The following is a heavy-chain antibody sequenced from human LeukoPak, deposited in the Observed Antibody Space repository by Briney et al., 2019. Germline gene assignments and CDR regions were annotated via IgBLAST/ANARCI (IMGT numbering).Heavy chain of an antibody. CDR2: ISYDGSNK. CDR1: GFAFSSYA. D-gene: IGHD5-18*01. CDR3: ASDREDTANLHHFDY. Sequence: GGSLRLSCAASGFAFSSYAMHWVRQAPGKALEGVAVISYDGSNKYYADSVKGRFTISRDNSKNTLYLQMNSLRVEDTAVYYCASDREDTANLHHFDYWGQGTLVTVSS. V-gene: IGHV3-30-3*01. J-gene: IGHJ4*02.